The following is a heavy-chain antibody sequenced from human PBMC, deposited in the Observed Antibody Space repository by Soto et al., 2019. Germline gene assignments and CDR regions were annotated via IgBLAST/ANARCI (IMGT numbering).Heavy chain of an antibody. CDR3: AKSYYYDSSDPGDYFDY. Sequence: PGGSLRLSCAASGFTFSTYAMNWVRQAPGKGLEWVSAISGSGGSGTYYADSVKGRFTISRDNSKNTVDLQMNSLRAEDTAVYYCAKSYYYDSSDPGDYFDYWGQGTLVTVSS. CDR1: GFTFSTYA. CDR2: ISGSGGSGT. J-gene: IGHJ4*02. V-gene: IGHV3-23*01. D-gene: IGHD3-22*01.